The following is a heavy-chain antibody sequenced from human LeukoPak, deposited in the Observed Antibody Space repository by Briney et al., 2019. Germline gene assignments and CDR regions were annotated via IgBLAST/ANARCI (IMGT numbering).Heavy chain of an antibody. CDR2: INHSGST. CDR3: ARSMVRGVIIGPFNWFDP. CDR1: DDSSITYY. D-gene: IGHD3-10*01. Sequence: SETLSLTCTVSDDSSITYYWTWVRQSPGKGLEWIGEINHSGSTNYNPSLKSRVTISVDTSKNQFSLKLSSVTAADTAVYYCARSMVRGVIIGPFNWFDPWGQGTLVTVSS. V-gene: IGHV4-34*01. J-gene: IGHJ5*02.